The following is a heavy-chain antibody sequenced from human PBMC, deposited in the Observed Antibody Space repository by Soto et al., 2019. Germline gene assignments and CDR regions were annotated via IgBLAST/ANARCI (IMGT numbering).Heavy chain of an antibody. CDR1: GFTFSSYA. V-gene: IGHV3-23*01. Sequence: GGSLRLSCAASGFTFSSYAMSWVRQAPGKGLEWVSAISGSGGSTYYADSVKGRFTISRDNSKNTLYLQMNSLRAEDTAEYNCAKNPAVRGVISLDAFDIWGQGTMVTVSS. CDR3: AKNPAVRGVISLDAFDI. D-gene: IGHD3-10*01. CDR2: ISGSGGST. J-gene: IGHJ3*02.